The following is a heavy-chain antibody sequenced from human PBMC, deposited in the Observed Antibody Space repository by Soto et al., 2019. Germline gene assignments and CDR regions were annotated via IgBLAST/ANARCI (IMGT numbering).Heavy chain of an antibody. V-gene: IGHV3-23*01. J-gene: IGHJ6*03. D-gene: IGHD6-19*01. Sequence: PGGSLRLSCAASGFTFSSYAMSWVRQAPGKGLEWVSAISGSGGSTYYADSVKGRFTISRDNSKNTLYLQMNSLRAEDTAVYYCAKDPVAAQAFYYYYMDVWGKGTTVTVSS. CDR2: ISGSGGST. CDR1: GFTFSSYA. CDR3: AKDPVAAQAFYYYYMDV.